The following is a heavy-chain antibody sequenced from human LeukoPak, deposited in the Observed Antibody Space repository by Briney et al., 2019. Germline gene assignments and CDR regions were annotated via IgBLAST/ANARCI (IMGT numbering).Heavy chain of an antibody. CDR3: AKGTYYYGSGSYEGLDY. CDR2: ISYDGSNK. V-gene: IGHV3-30-3*01. J-gene: IGHJ4*02. D-gene: IGHD3-10*01. CDR1: GFTFSSYA. Sequence: GGSLRLSCAASGFTFSSYAMHWFRQAPGKGLEWVAVISYDGSNKYYADSVKGRFTISRDNSKNTLYLQMNSLRAEDTAVYYCAKGTYYYGSGSYEGLDYWGQGTLVTVSS.